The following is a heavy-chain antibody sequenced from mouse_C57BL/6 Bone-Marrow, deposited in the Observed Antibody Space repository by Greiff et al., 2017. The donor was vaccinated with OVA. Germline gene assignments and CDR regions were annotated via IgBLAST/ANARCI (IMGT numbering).Heavy chain of an antibody. CDR2: IRSKSNNYAT. J-gene: IGHJ3*01. V-gene: IGHV10-1*01. CDR1: GFSFNTYA. CDR3: VRGALTGTWGFAY. D-gene: IGHD4-1*01. Sequence: EVKLMESGGGLVQPKGSLKLSCAASGFSFNTYAMNWVRQAPGKGLEWVARIRSKSNNYATYSADSVKDRFTISRDDSEGMLYLQMNNLKTEETAMYYCVRGALTGTWGFAYWGQGTLVTVSA.